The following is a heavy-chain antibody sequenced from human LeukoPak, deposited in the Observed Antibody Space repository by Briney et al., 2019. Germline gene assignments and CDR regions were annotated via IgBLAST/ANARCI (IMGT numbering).Heavy chain of an antibody. CDR1: GYTFTGYY. Sequence: GASVKVSCKASGYTFTGYYMHWVRQAPGQGLEWMGWINPNSGGTNYAQKFQGRATMTRDMSTSTVYMELSSLRSEDTAVYYCARRGQQLRIRLYYYMDVWGKGTTVTISS. V-gene: IGHV1-2*02. J-gene: IGHJ6*03. D-gene: IGHD6-13*01. CDR3: ARRGQQLRIRLYYYMDV. CDR2: INPNSGGT.